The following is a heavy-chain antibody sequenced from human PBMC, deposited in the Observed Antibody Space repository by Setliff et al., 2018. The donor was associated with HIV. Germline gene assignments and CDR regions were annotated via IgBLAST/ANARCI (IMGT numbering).Heavy chain of an antibody. J-gene: IGHJ4*02. CDR3: ARCSYDSSGYYYYYFDY. CDR2: IYYSGST. Sequence: KPSETLSLTCTVSGGSISSSSYYWGWIRQPPGKGLEWIGSIYYSGSTYYNPSLQSRVTISVDTSKNQFSLKLSSVTAADTAVYYCARCSYDSSGYYYYYFDYWGQGTLVTVSS. CDR1: GGSISSSSYY. D-gene: IGHD3-22*01. V-gene: IGHV4-39*07.